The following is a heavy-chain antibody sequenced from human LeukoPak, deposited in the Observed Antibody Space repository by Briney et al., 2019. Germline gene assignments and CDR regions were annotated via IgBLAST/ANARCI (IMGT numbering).Heavy chain of an antibody. CDR2: IYFTGST. V-gene: IGHV4-59*11. CDR1: GGSINNHY. D-gene: IGHD6-13*01. CDR3: ARGAPIAAAGVWFDP. Sequence: ASETLSLTCAVSGGSINNHYWSWIRQPPGKGLEWIGYIYFTGSTNYNPSLKSRVTISVDTSKNQFSLKLNSVTAADTAVYYCARGAPIAAAGVWFDPWGQGTLVTVSS. J-gene: IGHJ5*02.